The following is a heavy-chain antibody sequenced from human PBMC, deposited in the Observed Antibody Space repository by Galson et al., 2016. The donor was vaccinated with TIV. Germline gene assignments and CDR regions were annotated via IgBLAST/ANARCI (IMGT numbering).Heavy chain of an antibody. CDR1: GYTFTHYP. CDR3: ARPPYCGGDCYKYVL. J-gene: IGHJ4*02. V-gene: IGHV1-3*01. D-gene: IGHD2-21*02. CDR2: INAGNGNT. Sequence: SVKVSCKASGYTFTHYPIHWVRQAPGQRLEWMGWINAGNGNTKFPQKTQGRVTITTDTSASTAYMELTSLRSEDTAVYYCARPPYCGGDCYKYVLWGQGTLVTVSS.